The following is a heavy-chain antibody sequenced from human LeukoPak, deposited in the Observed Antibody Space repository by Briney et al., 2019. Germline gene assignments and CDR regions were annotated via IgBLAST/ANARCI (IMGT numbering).Heavy chain of an antibody. J-gene: IGHJ6*03. Sequence: PSETLSLXCTVSGGSISSYYWSWIRQPPGKGLEWIGYIYYSGSTNYNPSLKSRVTISVDTSKNQFSLKLSSVTAADTAVYYCARDLRYFDYYYYMDVWGKGTTVTVSS. CDR3: ARDLRYFDYYYYMDV. CDR2: IYYSGST. V-gene: IGHV4-59*01. CDR1: GGSISSYY. D-gene: IGHD3-9*01.